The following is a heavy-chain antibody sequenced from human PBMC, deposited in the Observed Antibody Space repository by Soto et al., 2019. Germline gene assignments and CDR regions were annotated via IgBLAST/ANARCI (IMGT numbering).Heavy chain of an antibody. V-gene: IGHV3-23*01. J-gene: IGHJ6*02. CDR3: AKDSVTTSLCYYYYGMDV. CDR2: ISGSGGST. D-gene: IGHD4-17*01. Sequence: EVQLLESGGGLVQPGGSLRLSCAASGFTFSSYAMSWVRQAPGKGLEWVSAISGSGGSTYYADSVKGRFTISRDNSKNTLYLQMNSLRAEDTAVYYCAKDSVTTSLCYYYYGMDVWGQGTTVTVSS. CDR1: GFTFSSYA.